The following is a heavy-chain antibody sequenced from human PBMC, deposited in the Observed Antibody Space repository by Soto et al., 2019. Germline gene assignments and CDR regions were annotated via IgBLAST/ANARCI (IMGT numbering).Heavy chain of an antibody. V-gene: IGHV3-15*01. CDR2: IKSITDGGTT. Sequence: EVQLVESGGGLVKPGGSLRLSCAASGITFSNAWMTWVRQAPGKGLEWVGRIKSITDGGTTDYAAPVKGRFTISRDDSKDTLYLQMNNLRTEDTAVYHCTRDSADIVVVPATFGMDVWGQGTTVTVSS. J-gene: IGHJ6*02. D-gene: IGHD2-2*01. CDR3: TRDSADIVVVPATFGMDV. CDR1: GITFSNAW.